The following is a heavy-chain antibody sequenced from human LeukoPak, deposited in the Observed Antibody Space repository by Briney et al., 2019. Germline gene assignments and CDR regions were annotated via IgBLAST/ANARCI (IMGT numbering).Heavy chain of an antibody. Sequence: PGRSLRLSCVVSGFSFSNYGMHSVRQAPGKGLEWVAVISYDGSVKHYADSVKGRFTIARDNSKNTLYLQMNSPRVEDTAVYYCAKGLLTVVIRDWFDPWGQGTLVTVSS. J-gene: IGHJ5*02. CDR3: AKGLLTVVIRDWFDP. CDR1: GFSFSNYG. D-gene: IGHD4-23*01. CDR2: ISYDGSVK. V-gene: IGHV3-30*18.